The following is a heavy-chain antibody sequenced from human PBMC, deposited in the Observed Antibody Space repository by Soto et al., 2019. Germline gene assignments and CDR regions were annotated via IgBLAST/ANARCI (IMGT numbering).Heavy chain of an antibody. D-gene: IGHD3-22*01. Sequence: QVQLVQSGAEVKKPGSSVKVSCKASGGTFSSYAISWVRQAPGQGLEWMGGIIPIVGTANYAQKFQGRVTITADESTSTAYMELSSLRSEDTAVYYCARSSYDSSGYYLYWYFDLWGRGTLVTVSS. CDR3: ARSSYDSSGYYLYWYFDL. J-gene: IGHJ2*01. V-gene: IGHV1-69*01. CDR2: IIPIVGTA. CDR1: GGTFSSYA.